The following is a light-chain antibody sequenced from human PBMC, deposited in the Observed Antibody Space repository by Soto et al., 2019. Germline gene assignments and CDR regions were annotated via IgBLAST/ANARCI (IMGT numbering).Light chain of an antibody. CDR1: QDISVY. J-gene: IGKJ5*01. Sequence: DIQMTQSPSSLSASVGDRVTITCRASQDISVYLAWYQQKPGKVPKLLIYSASTLQSGVPSRFSGSGSGTDFTLTISSLQSEDVSTYYCQKFNTAPLTFGQGIRLEIK. CDR3: QKFNTAPLT. V-gene: IGKV1-27*01. CDR2: SAS.